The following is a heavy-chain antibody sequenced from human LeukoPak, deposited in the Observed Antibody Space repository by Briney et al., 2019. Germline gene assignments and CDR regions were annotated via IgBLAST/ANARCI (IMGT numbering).Heavy chain of an antibody. D-gene: IGHD6-13*01. CDR3: ARGSYSSSWR. Sequence: SETLSLTCTVSGGSISSYYWSWIRQPPGKGLEWIGYIYYSGSTNYNPSLKSRVTISVDTSKNQFSLKLSSVTAADTAVYYCARGSYSSSWRWGQGTLVTVSS. CDR2: IYYSGST. V-gene: IGHV4-59*01. J-gene: IGHJ4*02. CDR1: GGSISSYY.